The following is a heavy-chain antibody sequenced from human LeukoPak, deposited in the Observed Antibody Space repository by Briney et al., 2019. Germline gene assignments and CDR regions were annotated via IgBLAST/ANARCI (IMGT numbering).Heavy chain of an antibody. Sequence: SETLSLTCTVSGGSISSSSYYWGWIRQPPGKGLEWIGSIYYSGSTYYNPSLKSRVTISVDTFKNQFSLKLSSVTAADTAVYYCARLIGFANWFDPWGQGTLVTVSS. CDR2: IYYSGST. J-gene: IGHJ5*02. V-gene: IGHV4-39*07. CDR3: ARLIGFANWFDP. D-gene: IGHD3-10*01. CDR1: GGSISSSSYY.